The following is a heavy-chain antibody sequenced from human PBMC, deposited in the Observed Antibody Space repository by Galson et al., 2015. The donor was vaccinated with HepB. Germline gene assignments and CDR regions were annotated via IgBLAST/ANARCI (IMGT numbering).Heavy chain of an antibody. J-gene: IGHJ3*02. CDR2: IYWDDDK. D-gene: IGHD6-25*01. CDR3: AHMKRGAATVFDI. V-gene: IGHV2-5*02. CDR1: GLSLRISGVG. Sequence: PALVKPTQTLTLTCTFSGLSLRISGVGVGWIRQPPGKALEWLTLIYWDDDKRYSPSLKNRLTITKDTSKNQVVLKMTNMDPVDTATYYCAHMKRGAATVFDIWGQGTKVTVSS.